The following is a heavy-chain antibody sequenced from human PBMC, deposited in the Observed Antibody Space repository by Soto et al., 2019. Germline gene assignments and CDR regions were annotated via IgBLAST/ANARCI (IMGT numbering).Heavy chain of an antibody. V-gene: IGHV1-2*02. CDR3: ARPLRFGSGSWYYY. CDR1: GYTFTGYY. Sequence: ASVKVSCKASGYTFTGYYMHWVRQAPGQGLEWMGWINPNSGGTNYAQKFQGRVTMTRDTSISTAYMELSRLRSDDTAVYYCARPLRFGSGSWYYYWGQGTLVTVSS. J-gene: IGHJ4*02. D-gene: IGHD6-13*01. CDR2: INPNSGGT.